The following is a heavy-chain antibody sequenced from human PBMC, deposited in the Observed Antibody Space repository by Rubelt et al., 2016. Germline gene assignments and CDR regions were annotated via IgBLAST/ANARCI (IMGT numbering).Heavy chain of an antibody. CDR3: AKDSTVGPDYDSTGYSIN. Sequence: PGKGLEWVSGLSGSGGSTYYADSVKGRVSISRDNSKNTLYLQMHSLRPEDTAVYYCAKDSTVGPDYDSTGYSINWGQGTLVTVSS. D-gene: IGHD3-22*01. V-gene: IGHV3-23*01. J-gene: IGHJ4*02. CDR2: LSGSGGST.